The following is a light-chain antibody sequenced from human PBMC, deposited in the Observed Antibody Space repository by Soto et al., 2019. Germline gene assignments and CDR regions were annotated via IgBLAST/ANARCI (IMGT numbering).Light chain of an antibody. J-gene: IGKJ5*01. CDR1: QSVSSY. CDR2: DAS. Sequence: EIVLTQSPATRSLSPGERSTLSCRSSQSVSSYLAWYQQKPGQAPRLLIYDASNRATGIPARFSGSGSGTDFTLTISSLEPEDFAVYYCQQRSNWITFGQGTRLEI. CDR3: QQRSNWIT. V-gene: IGKV3-11*01.